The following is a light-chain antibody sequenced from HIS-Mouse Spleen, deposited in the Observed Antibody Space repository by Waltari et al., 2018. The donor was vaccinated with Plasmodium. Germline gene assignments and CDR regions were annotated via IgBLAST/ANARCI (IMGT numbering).Light chain of an antibody. CDR3: QQYNNWSFT. CDR1: QSVSSN. V-gene: IGKV3-15*01. Sequence: EIVMTQSPATLSVSPGYTATLSCRASQSVSSNLAWYQQKPGQAPRLLIYGASTRATGIPARFRGSGSGTEFTLTISSLQSEDFAVYYCQQYNNWSFTCGPGTKVDIK. CDR2: GAS. J-gene: IGKJ3*01.